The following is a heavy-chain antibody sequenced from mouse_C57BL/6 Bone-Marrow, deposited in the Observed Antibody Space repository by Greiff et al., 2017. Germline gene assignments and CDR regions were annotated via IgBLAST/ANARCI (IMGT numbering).Heavy chain of an antibody. CDR1: GYTFTSYW. CDR3: AREDDGYYPDY. V-gene: IGHV1-69*01. D-gene: IGHD2-3*01. Sequence: QVHVKQPGAELVMPGASVKLSCKASGYTFTSYWMHWVKQRPGQGLEWIGEIDPSDSYTNYNQKFKGKSKLTVDKSSSTAYMQLSSLTSEDSAVYYCAREDDGYYPDYWGQGTTLTVSS. CDR2: IDPSDSYT. J-gene: IGHJ2*01.